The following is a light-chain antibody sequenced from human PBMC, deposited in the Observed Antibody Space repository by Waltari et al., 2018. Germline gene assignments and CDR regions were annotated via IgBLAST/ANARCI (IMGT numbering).Light chain of an antibody. CDR3: QQYRTNPWA. Sequence: DIQMTQSPPTLSASVGHRAPLTSRASPNINSWLAWYQQKQEMAPKFLISKASTLESGVPSRFSGSGSGTEFTLTIGSLQPDDLATYYCQQYRTNPWAFGQGTKV. CDR2: KAS. J-gene: IGKJ1*01. V-gene: IGKV1-5*03. CDR1: PNINSW.